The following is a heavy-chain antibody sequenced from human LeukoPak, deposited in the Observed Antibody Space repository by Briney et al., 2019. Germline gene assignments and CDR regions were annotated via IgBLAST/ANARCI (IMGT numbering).Heavy chain of an antibody. Sequence: SETLSLTCTVSGGSISSYYWSWIRQPPGKGLEWIGYIYYSGSTNYNPSLKSRVTISVDTSKNQFSLKLSSVTAADTAVYYCARSLGDSSGFSFDPWGQGTLVTVSS. CDR2: IYYSGST. J-gene: IGHJ5*02. CDR3: ARSLGDSSGFSFDP. CDR1: GGSISSYY. V-gene: IGHV4-59*01. D-gene: IGHD6-19*01.